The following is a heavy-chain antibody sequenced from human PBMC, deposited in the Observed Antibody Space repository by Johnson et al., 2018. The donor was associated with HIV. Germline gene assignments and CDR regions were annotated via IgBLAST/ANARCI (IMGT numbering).Heavy chain of an antibody. Sequence: VQLVESGGGLVKPGGSLRLSCAASGFTFSGGYMNWVRQAPGKGLEWVSVIYSGGSTYYADSVKGRFTISRDNSKNTLYLQMNSLRAEDTALYYCARDLRNSGWSNGFDVWDQGTMVTVSS. CDR2: IYSGGST. V-gene: IGHV3-53*01. J-gene: IGHJ3*01. D-gene: IGHD6-19*01. CDR3: ARDLRNSGWSNGFDV. CDR1: GFTFSGGY.